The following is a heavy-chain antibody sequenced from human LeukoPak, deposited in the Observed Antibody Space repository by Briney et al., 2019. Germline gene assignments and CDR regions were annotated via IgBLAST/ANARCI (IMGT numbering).Heavy chain of an antibody. CDR3: AKSTDGSGNYYYYGMDV. D-gene: IGHD3-10*01. Sequence: GGSLRLSCAASGFTFSSYAMSWVRQAPGKGLEWVSAISGSGGSTYYADSVKGRFTISRDNSKNTLYLQMNSLRAEDTAVYYCAKSTDGSGNYYYYGMDVWGQGTTVTVSS. CDR2: ISGSGGST. CDR1: GFTFSSYA. V-gene: IGHV3-23*01. J-gene: IGHJ6*02.